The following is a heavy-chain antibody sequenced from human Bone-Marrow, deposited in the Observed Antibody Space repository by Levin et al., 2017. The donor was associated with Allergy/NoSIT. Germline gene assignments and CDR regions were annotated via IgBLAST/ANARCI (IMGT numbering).Heavy chain of an antibody. J-gene: IGHJ4*02. D-gene: IGHD1-20*01. Sequence: EASVKVSCKTSGYTFTRFGLNWVRQAPGRGLEWMGWINTNTGNPTYAQGFTGRFVFSLDTSVSTADLLISSLKAEDTAVYYCARAPYNWNDGGPDYFDYWGQGSLVTVSS. CDR2: INTNTGNP. CDR3: ARAPYNWNDGGPDYFDY. V-gene: IGHV7-4-1*02. CDR1: GYTFTRFG.